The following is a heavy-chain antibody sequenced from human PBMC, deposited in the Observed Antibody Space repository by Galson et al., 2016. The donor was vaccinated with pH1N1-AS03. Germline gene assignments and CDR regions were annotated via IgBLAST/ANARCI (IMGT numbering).Heavy chain of an antibody. Sequence: ETLSLTCTVSGDSISGNNYYWVWIRQPPGQALEWIGSVYYSGTTYYNPSLKSRVTISVDTSTNQFSLDLNSVTVADTSVYYCARHENSGVDAIYAFDIWGQGTMVTVSS. CDR1: GDSISGNNYY. V-gene: IGHV4-39*01. CDR2: VYYSGTT. D-gene: IGHD3-3*01. J-gene: IGHJ3*02. CDR3: ARHENSGVDAIYAFDI.